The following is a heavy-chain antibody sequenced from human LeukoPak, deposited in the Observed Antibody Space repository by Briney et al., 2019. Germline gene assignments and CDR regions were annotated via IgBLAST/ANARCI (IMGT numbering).Heavy chain of an antibody. D-gene: IGHD5-24*01. CDR1: GFTFSSYA. CDR3: ARDRTRDGYNQGGVFDY. Sequence: PGGSLRLSCAASGFTFSSYAMHWVRQAPGKGLEWVAVMSYDGSNKYYADSVKGRFTISRDNSKNTLFLQMNSLRGEDTAVYYCARDRTRDGYNQGGVFDYWGQGTLVTVSS. J-gene: IGHJ4*02. V-gene: IGHV3-30-3*01. CDR2: MSYDGSNK.